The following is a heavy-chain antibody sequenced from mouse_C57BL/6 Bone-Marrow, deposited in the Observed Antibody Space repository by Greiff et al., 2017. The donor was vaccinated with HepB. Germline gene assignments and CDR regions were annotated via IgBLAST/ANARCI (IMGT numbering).Heavy chain of an antibody. CDR3: TRIYSNYVGAWFAY. D-gene: IGHD2-5*01. CDR2: IDPETGGT. J-gene: IGHJ3*01. Sequence: QVQLKQSGAELVRPGASVTLSCKASGYTFTDYEMHWVKQTPAHGLEWIGAIDPETGGTAYNQKFKGKAILTADKSSSTAYMELRSLTSEDSAVYYCTRIYSNYVGAWFAYWGQGTLVTVSA. CDR1: GYTFTDYE. V-gene: IGHV1-15*01.